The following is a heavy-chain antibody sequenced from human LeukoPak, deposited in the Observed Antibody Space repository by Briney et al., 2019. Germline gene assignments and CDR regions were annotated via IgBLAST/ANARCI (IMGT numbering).Heavy chain of an antibody. J-gene: IGHJ1*01. CDR1: GFTVSNNY. V-gene: IGHV3-53*01. CDR2: IYSGGDT. D-gene: IGHD4-23*01. CDR3: GRDKGRW. Sequence: GGSLRLSCAVSGFTVSNNYMSWVRQAPGKGLEWVSHIYSGGDTYHADSVKGRFTISRDHSKNTVYLQVNNLRVEDTAVYYCGRDKGRWWGPGNLVTVSS.